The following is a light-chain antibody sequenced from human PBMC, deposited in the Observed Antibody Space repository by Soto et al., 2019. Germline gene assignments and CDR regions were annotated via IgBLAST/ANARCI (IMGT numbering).Light chain of an antibody. V-gene: IGKV2-28*01. J-gene: IGKJ1*01. CDR3: MQALQTPRT. Sequence: DIVMTQSPLSLPVTPGEPASISCRSSQSLLHSNGYNYLDWYLQKPGQSPQLLIYLGSNRASGVPDRFSGSGSGTDFTLKISRVEFEDVWVYYCMQALQTPRTFGQGTKVEIK. CDR2: LGS. CDR1: QSLLHSNGYNY.